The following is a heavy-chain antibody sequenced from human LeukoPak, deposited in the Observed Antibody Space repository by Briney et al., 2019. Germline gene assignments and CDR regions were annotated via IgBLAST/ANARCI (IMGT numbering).Heavy chain of an antibody. CDR2: IIPILGIA. J-gene: IGHJ4*02. Sequence: ASVKVSCKASGGTFSSYAISWVRQAPGQGLEWMGRIIPILGIANYAQKFQGRVTITADKSTSTAYMELSRLRTDDTAVYYCAKNPYEYYFDYWGQGTLVTVSS. CDR3: AKNPYEYYFDY. CDR1: GGTFSSYA. V-gene: IGHV1-69*04. D-gene: IGHD5-12*01.